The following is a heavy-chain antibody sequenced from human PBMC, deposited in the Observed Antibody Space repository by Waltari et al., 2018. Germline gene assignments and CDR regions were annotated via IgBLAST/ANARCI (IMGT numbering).Heavy chain of an antibody. D-gene: IGHD6-13*01. CDR3: AVEAPQNGCSRLPVDV. J-gene: IGHJ6*04. CDR2: IYTWGST. V-gene: IGHV4-4*07. Sequence: QVQLQELGPGLVKPSETLSLTCTVSGGSISSYYWSWIRQPAGKGLEWIGRIYTWGSTSYNPPVKSRVTMSVDTSKSQFSLELCSVTAAGTAVYYCAVEAPQNGCSRLPVDVWGKGTTVTVSS. CDR1: GGSISSYY.